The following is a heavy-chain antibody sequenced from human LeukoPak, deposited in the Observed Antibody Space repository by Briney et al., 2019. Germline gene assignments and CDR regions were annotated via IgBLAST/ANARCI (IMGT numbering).Heavy chain of an antibody. Sequence: ESLQISCKGSGYSFTSYWIGWVRQMPGKSLEWMGIIYPGDSDTRYSPSFQGQVTISADKSISTAYLQWSSLKASDTAMYYCARTIVGATTALDYWGQGTLVTVSS. CDR3: ARTIVGATTALDY. D-gene: IGHD1-26*01. CDR1: GYSFTSYW. J-gene: IGHJ4*02. CDR2: IYPGDSDT. V-gene: IGHV5-51*01.